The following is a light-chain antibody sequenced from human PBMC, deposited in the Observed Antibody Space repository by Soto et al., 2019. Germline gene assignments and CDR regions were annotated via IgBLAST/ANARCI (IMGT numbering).Light chain of an antibody. CDR3: SSYTTINTWV. J-gene: IGLJ3*02. CDR2: EVT. V-gene: IGLV2-14*01. Sequence: QSALTQPASVSGSPGQSITLSCTGTRSDVGAYNYVSWYQQHPGKAPKLMIYEVTNRPSGVSTRFSGSKSGNTASLTISGLQAEDEADYYCSSYTTINTWVFGGGTKVTVL. CDR1: RSDVGAYNY.